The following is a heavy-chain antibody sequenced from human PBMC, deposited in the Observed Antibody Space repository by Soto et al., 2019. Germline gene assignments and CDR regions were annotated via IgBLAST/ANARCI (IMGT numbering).Heavy chain of an antibody. J-gene: IGHJ4*02. CDR1: GGSISSGGYS. CDR2: IYHSGST. CDR3: ARGMTTVTTLDY. Sequence: TLSLTCAVSGGSISSGGYSWSWIRQPPGKGLEWIGYIYHSGSTYYNPSLKSRVTISLDRSKKQFSLKLSSVTAAETAVYYCARGMTTVTTLDYWGQGTLVTVSS. V-gene: IGHV4-30-2*01. D-gene: IGHD4-17*01.